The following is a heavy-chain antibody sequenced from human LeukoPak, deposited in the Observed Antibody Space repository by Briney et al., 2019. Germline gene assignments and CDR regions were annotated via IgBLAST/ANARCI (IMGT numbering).Heavy chain of an antibody. J-gene: IGHJ6*02. V-gene: IGHV1-2*02. Sequence: ASVKVSCKASGYTFTGYYTHWVRQAPGQGLEWMGWINPNSGGTNYAQKFQGRVTMTRDTSISTAYMELSRLRSDDTAVYYCASIGLPQGGHNYYYYYGMDVWGQGTTVTVSS. CDR3: ASIGLPQGGHNYYYYYGMDV. CDR1: GYTFTGYY. D-gene: IGHD3-16*01. CDR2: INPNSGGT.